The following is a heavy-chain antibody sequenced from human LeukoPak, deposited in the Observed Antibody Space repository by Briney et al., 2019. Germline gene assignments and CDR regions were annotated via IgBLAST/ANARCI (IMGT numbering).Heavy chain of an antibody. Sequence: GGSLRLSCAASGFTFSSYWMSWVRQAPGKGLEWVANIKQDGSEKYYVDSVKGRFTISRDNAKNSLYLQMNSLRAEDTAVYYCARELIMTTVTINYSYYMDVWGKGTTVTVSS. D-gene: IGHD4-17*01. J-gene: IGHJ6*03. CDR2: IKQDGSEK. CDR1: GFTFSSYW. CDR3: ARELIMTTVTINYSYYMDV. V-gene: IGHV3-7*01.